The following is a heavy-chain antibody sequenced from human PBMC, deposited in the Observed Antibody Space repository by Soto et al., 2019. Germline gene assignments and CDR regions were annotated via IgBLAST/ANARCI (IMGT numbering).Heavy chain of an antibody. Sequence: QVQLVQSGAEVKKPGASVKVSCKASGSTFTSSAMHGVRQAAGQRLEWMGWIHAGYCNTKYSQKFQGRVTRTRDTAASTAYMELISLRAEDTAVYYCARDRFARRWERDYWGQGNLGPGSS. D-gene: IGHD1-26*01. V-gene: IGHV1-3*01. CDR3: ARDRFARRWERDY. J-gene: IGHJ4*02. CDR2: IHAGYCNT. CDR1: GSTFTSSA.